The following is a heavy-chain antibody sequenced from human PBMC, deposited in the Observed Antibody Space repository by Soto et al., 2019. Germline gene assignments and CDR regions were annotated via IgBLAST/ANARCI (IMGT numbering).Heavy chain of an antibody. Sequence: PGGSLRLSCAASGFTFSSYWMHWVRQAPGKGLVWVSRINSDGSSTSYADSVKGRFTISRDNAKNTLYLQMNSLRAEDTAVYYCARVLSNYDFWSGYYSHFDYWGQGTLVTVPQ. D-gene: IGHD3-3*01. CDR1: GFTFSSYW. J-gene: IGHJ4*02. CDR3: ARVLSNYDFWSGYYSHFDY. CDR2: INSDGSST. V-gene: IGHV3-74*01.